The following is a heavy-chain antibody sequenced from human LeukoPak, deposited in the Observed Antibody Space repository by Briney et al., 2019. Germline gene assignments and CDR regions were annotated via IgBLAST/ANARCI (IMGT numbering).Heavy chain of an antibody. CDR2: IYYSGST. J-gene: IGHJ6*02. V-gene: IGHV4-59*01. CDR3: ARDSVYSWYSGYELNPTGMDV. D-gene: IGHD5-12*01. Sequence: SETLSLTCTVSGGSISSYYWSWIRQPPGKGLEWIGYIYYSGSTNYNPSLKSRVTISVDTSKNQFSLKLSSVTAADTAVYYCARDSVYSWYSGYELNPTGMDVWGQGTTVTVSS. CDR1: GGSISSYY.